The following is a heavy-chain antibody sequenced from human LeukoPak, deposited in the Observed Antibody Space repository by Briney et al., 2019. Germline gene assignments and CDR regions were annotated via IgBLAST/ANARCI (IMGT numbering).Heavy chain of an antibody. V-gene: IGHV4-4*07. CDR3: AREAQQWLVLGPVDY. CDR1: GASISSYY. J-gene: IGHJ4*02. Sequence: PSETLSLTCTLDGASISSYYWSWIRQPAGKGLEWIGRIYTSGSTNYNPSLKSRVTMSVDTSKNQFSLKLSSVTAADTAVYYCAREAQQWLVLGPVDYWGQGTLVTVS. D-gene: IGHD6-19*01. CDR2: IYTSGST.